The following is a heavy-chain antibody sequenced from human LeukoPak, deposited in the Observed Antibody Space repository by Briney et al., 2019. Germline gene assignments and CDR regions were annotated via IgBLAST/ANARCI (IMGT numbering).Heavy chain of an antibody. CDR3: GRGLDRYQPLQA. CDR2: MYNSGST. Sequence: SETLSLTCTVSGGSISSYYWSWIRQPPGKGLEWIGYMYNSGSTNYNPSLKSRVTISIDTSKNQFSLSLISVTAADTAVYYCGRGLDRYQPLQAWGQGTLVTVSS. CDR1: GGSISSYY. J-gene: IGHJ5*02. V-gene: IGHV4-59*08. D-gene: IGHD2-2*01.